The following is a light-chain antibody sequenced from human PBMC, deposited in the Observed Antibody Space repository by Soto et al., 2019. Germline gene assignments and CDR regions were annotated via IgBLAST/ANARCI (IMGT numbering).Light chain of an antibody. CDR1: QSVSSY. CDR2: HAS. Sequence: DIVLTQSPATLSLSPGERATLSCRASQSVSSYLAWYQQKTGQAPRLLIYHASTRATAVPARFTASGSGTECTLTISSLQSEDFAVYYCQQYNNWPRTLGQGTKVDI. CDR3: QQYNNWPRT. J-gene: IGKJ1*01. V-gene: IGKV3-15*01.